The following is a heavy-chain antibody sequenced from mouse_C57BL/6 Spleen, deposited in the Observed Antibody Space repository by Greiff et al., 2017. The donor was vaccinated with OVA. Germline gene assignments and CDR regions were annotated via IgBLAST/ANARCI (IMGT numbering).Heavy chain of an antibody. V-gene: IGHV14-4*01. CDR2: IDPENGDT. J-gene: IGHJ2*01. CDR3: STNGPW. Sequence: EVQLQQSGAELVRPGASVKLSCTASGFNIKDDYMHWVKQRPEQGLEWIGWIDPENGDTEYAAKFKGKATITADTSYNTAYLHLSGLTSEDTAVYCCSTNGPWWGQGTTLTVSS. CDR1: GFNIKDDY.